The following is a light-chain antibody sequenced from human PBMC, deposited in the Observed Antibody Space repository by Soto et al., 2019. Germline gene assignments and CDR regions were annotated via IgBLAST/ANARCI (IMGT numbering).Light chain of an antibody. CDR2: DVS. J-gene: IGLJ1*01. Sequence: QSVLTQPASVTGSPGQSMTISCTETSSDVGGYNYVSWYQQHPGKAPKLMIYDVSNRPSGVSNRFSGSKSGNTASLTISGLQAEDEADYYCSSYTSSSLYVFGTGTKVTVL. CDR3: SSYTSSSLYV. V-gene: IGLV2-14*01. CDR1: SSDVGGYNY.